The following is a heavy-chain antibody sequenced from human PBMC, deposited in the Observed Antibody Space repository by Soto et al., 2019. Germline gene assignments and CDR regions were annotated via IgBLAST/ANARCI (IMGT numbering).Heavy chain of an antibody. J-gene: IGHJ4*02. Sequence: SETLSLTCTVSSTSLSNYYWSWVRQPAGKGLEWIGRIFPSGNTDYNPSLRGRVAMSVDTSKNQFSLKLSSVTAADTAVYYCARGSLGPDYWGPGTLVTVSS. CDR3: ARGSLGPDY. D-gene: IGHD1-26*01. V-gene: IGHV4-4*07. CDR2: IFPSGNT. CDR1: STSLSNYY.